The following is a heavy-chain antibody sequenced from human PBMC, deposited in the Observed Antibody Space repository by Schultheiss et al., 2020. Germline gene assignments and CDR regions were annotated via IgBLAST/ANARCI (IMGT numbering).Heavy chain of an antibody. CDR1: GGSISSYY. CDR3: ARDLPGGMDV. J-gene: IGHJ4*02. V-gene: IGHV4-59*01. CDR2: IYHSGST. D-gene: IGHD3-16*01. Sequence: TLSLTCTVSGGSISSYYWSWIRQPPGKGLEWIGEIYHSGSTNYNPSLKSRVTISVDTSKNQFSLKLSSVTAADTAVYYCARDLPGGMDVWGQGTLVTVAS.